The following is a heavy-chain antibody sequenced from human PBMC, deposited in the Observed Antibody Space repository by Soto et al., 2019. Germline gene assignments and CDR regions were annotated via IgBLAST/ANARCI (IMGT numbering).Heavy chain of an antibody. CDR1: GGSISSGGYS. CDR2: IYHSGST. D-gene: IGHD3-22*01. J-gene: IGHJ4*02. V-gene: IGHV4-30-2*01. Sequence: TLSLTCAVSGGSISSGGYSWSWIRQPPGKGLEWIGYIYHSGSTYYNPSLKSRVTISVDRSKNQFSLKLSSVTAADTAVYYCARGGDYDSAGFDYWGQGTLVTVSS. CDR3: ARGGDYDSAGFDY.